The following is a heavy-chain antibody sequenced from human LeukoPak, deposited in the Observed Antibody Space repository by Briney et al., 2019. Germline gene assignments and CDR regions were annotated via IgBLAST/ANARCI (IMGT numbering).Heavy chain of an antibody. CDR1: GGSISRYY. CDR3: ARQTGPDAFDI. J-gene: IGHJ3*02. Sequence: SETLSLTCTVSGGSISRYYWSWIRQPPGKGLEWIGYIYYSGSTNYNPSLKSRVTISVDSSKNQFSLKLSSVTAADTAVYYCARQTGPDAFDIWGQGTMVTVSS. D-gene: IGHD1-14*01. CDR2: IYYSGST. V-gene: IGHV4-59*01.